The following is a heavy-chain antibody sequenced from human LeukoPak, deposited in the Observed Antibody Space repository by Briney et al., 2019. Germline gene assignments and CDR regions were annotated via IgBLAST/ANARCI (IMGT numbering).Heavy chain of an antibody. CDR3: ATSPPVVPAAITAFDI. Sequence: PSETLSLTCTVSGGSISSYYWSWIRQPPEKGLEWIGYIYYSGSTNYNPSLKSRVTISVDTSKNQFSLKLSSVTAADTAVYYCATSPPVVPAAITAFDIWGQGTMVTVSS. V-gene: IGHV4-59*01. CDR2: IYYSGST. J-gene: IGHJ3*02. CDR1: GGSISSYY. D-gene: IGHD2-2*01.